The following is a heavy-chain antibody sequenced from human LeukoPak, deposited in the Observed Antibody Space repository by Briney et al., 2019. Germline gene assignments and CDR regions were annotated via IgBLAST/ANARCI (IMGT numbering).Heavy chain of an antibody. J-gene: IGHJ6*03. V-gene: IGHV1-18*01. CDR1: GYTFTNYG. CDR3: ARRGGKNYGDYLLYYYYMDV. Sequence: ASVKVSCKASGYTFTNYGINWVRQAPGQGLEWMGWISAYNGNTNYAQKLQGRVTMTTDTSTSTAYMELRSLRSDDTAIYYCARRGGKNYGDYLLYYYYMDVWGKGTTVTVS. D-gene: IGHD4-17*01. CDR2: ISAYNGNT.